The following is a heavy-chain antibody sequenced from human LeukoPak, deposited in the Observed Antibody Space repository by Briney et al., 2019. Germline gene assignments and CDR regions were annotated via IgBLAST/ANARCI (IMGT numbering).Heavy chain of an antibody. Sequence: ASVKVSCKASGYIFTKYYMHWVRQAPGQGLEWMGRINPSGGSTSYAQKFQARVTMTRDTSMSTVYMELSGLRSEDTAVYYCAKEGGTAGTVWGQGTLVTVSS. D-gene: IGHD6-13*01. J-gene: IGHJ4*02. V-gene: IGHV1-46*01. CDR1: GYIFTKYY. CDR3: AKEGGTAGTV. CDR2: INPSGGST.